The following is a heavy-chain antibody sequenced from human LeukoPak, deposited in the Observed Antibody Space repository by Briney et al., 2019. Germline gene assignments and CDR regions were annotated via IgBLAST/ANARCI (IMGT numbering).Heavy chain of an antibody. CDR3: AKDGGIVVVVAAGMDV. Sequence: GGSLRLSCAASGFTFSTYGMHWVRQAPGKGLEWVAFIRNDGTIKYYADSVKGRFTISRDNSKNTLYLQMNSLRAEDTAVYYCAKDGGIVVVVAAGMDVWGKGTTVTVSS. D-gene: IGHD2-15*01. J-gene: IGHJ6*03. CDR1: GFTFSTYG. CDR2: IRNDGTIK. V-gene: IGHV3-30*02.